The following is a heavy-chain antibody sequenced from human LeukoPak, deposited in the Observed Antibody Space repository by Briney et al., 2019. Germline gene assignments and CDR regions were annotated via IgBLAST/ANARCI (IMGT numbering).Heavy chain of an antibody. J-gene: IGHJ6*03. V-gene: IGHV4-4*07. Sequence: SETLSLTCTVAGGSISGYYWSWIRQPAGKGLEWIGRIYFSGSTNYNPSLKSRVTMSVDTSKNQFSRKLTSVTAADTAVYYCARLIYYSMDVWGTGTTVTISS. CDR1: GGSISGYY. CDR2: IYFSGST. D-gene: IGHD2-8*01. CDR3: ARLIYYSMDV.